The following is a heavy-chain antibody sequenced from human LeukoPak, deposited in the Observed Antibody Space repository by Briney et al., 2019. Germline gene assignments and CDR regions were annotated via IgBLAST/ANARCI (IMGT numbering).Heavy chain of an antibody. CDR3: ATAEWGLGGAAFDI. D-gene: IGHD1-14*01. CDR2: ISAYNGNT. J-gene: IGHJ3*02. Sequence: ASVKVSCKASGYTFTSYGISWVRQAPGQGLEWMGWISAYNGNTNYAQKLQGRVTMTTDTSTSTAYMELRSLRSDDTAVYYCATAEWGLGGAAFDIWGQGTMVTVSS. V-gene: IGHV1-18*01. CDR1: GYTFTSYG.